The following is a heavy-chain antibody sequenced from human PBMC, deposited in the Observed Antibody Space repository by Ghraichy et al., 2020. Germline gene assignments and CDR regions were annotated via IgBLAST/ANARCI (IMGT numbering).Heavy chain of an antibody. CDR1: GYTFTSYG. CDR3: ARDGLTSIAARWSGMDV. CDR2: ISAYNGNT. Sequence: ASVKVSCKASGYTFTSYGISWVRQAPGQGLEWMGWISAYNGNTNYAQKLQGRVTMTTDTSTSTAYMELRSLRSDDTAVYYCARDGLTSIAARWSGMDVWGQGTTVTVSS. J-gene: IGHJ6*02. D-gene: IGHD6-6*01. V-gene: IGHV1-18*04.